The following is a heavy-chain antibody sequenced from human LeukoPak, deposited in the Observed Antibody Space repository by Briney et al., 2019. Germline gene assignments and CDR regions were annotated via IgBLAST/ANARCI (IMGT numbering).Heavy chain of an antibody. J-gene: IGHJ1*01. CDR2: ISGSGGTT. D-gene: IGHD6-19*01. CDR1: EFTFSIYA. Sequence: PGGSLRLSCTTSEFTFSIYAMSSVRQAPGQVLHSLSIISGSGGTTYYADSVKGRFTISKDNSKNMLYLQMNSLRAEDTAVYYCAKGVSVAGTLEYFHHWGQGTLVTVSS. CDR3: AKGVSVAGTLEYFHH. V-gene: IGHV3-23*01.